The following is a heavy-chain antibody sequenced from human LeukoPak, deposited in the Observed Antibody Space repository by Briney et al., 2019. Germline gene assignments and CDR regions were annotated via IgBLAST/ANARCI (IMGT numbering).Heavy chain of an antibody. V-gene: IGHV1-69*05. D-gene: IGHD1-1*01. CDR2: IIPIFGTA. CDR3: ARGGGTGTADYYYYYYMDV. Sequence: SVKVSCKASGGTFSSYAISWVRQAPGQGLEWMGGIIPIFGTANYAQKFQGRVTITTDESTSTAYMELSSLRSEDTAVYYRARGGGTGTADYYYYYYMDVWGKGTTVTVSS. CDR1: GGTFSSYA. J-gene: IGHJ6*03.